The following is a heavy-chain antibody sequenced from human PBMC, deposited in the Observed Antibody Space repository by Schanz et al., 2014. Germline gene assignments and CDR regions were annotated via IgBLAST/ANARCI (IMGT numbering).Heavy chain of an antibody. J-gene: IGHJ4*02. CDR2: IKQDGSAK. CDR1: GFTFSRYW. D-gene: IGHD4-17*01. V-gene: IGHV3-7*01. Sequence: EVQLVESGGGLVQPGGSLRLCCVASGFTFSRYWMTWVRQAPGKGLEWVANIKQDGSAKNYVDSAKGRFTISRDNPKNSLCLQMNSLRAEDTALYYCARVLGGDEGLDQWGQGTLVTVSS. CDR3: ARVLGGDEGLDQ.